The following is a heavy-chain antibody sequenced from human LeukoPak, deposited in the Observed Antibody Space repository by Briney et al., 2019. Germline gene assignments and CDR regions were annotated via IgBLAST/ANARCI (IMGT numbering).Heavy chain of an antibody. V-gene: IGHV4-59*01. CDR2: VYYSGTT. CDR3: ARDPQGGTTSDAFDI. Sequence: PSETLSLTCTVSGGSISSYYWSWIRQPPGKGLEWIGYVYYSGTTNYNPSLKSRVTISVDTSKNQFSLKLSSVTAADTAVYFRARDPQGGTTSDAFDIWGQGTMVTVSS. D-gene: IGHD1-1*01. J-gene: IGHJ3*02. CDR1: GGSISSYY.